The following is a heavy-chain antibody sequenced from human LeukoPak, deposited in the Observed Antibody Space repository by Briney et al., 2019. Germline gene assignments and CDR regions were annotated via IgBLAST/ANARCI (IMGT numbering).Heavy chain of an antibody. Sequence: PSETLSLTCAVYGGSFSGYYWSWIRRPPGKGLEWIGEINHSGSTNYNPSLKSRVTISVDTSKNQFSLKLSSVTAADTAVYYCARRGDDTAMVPFDYWGQGTLVTVSS. CDR1: GGSFSGYY. D-gene: IGHD5-18*01. CDR3: ARRGDDTAMVPFDY. J-gene: IGHJ4*02. V-gene: IGHV4-34*01. CDR2: INHSGST.